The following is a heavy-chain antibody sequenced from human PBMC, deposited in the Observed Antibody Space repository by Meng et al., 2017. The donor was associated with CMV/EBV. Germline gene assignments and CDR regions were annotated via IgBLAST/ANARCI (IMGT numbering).Heavy chain of an antibody. V-gene: IGHV3-7*01. CDR2: IKPDGSEK. J-gene: IGHJ4*02. CDR1: GFSFSSYW. D-gene: IGHD2-2*01. CDR3: ARDLYCSSISCYTGDYFDY. Sequence: GESLKISCAASGFSFSSYWMSWVRQAPGKGLEWVANIKPDGSEKYSVDSVEGRFTVSRDNAKNSLDLQMNSLRAEDTAVYYCARDLYCSSISCYTGDYFDYWGRGTLVTVSS.